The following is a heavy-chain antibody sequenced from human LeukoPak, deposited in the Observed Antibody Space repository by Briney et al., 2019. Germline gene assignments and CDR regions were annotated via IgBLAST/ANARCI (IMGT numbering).Heavy chain of an antibody. D-gene: IGHD3-22*01. CDR1: GFTFSIHA. CDR3: ASDSHYDSSGYYKGFDY. CDR2: NSCNGGRT. Sequence: GGSLRLFCAPSGFTFSIHAMHWVRQAPGEGLEYVSANSCNGGRTYYANSVKGRFTISRDNSKNPLYLQMGSLRAEDMAVHYCASDSHYDSSGYYKGFDYWGQGTLVTVSS. J-gene: IGHJ4*02. V-gene: IGHV3-64*01.